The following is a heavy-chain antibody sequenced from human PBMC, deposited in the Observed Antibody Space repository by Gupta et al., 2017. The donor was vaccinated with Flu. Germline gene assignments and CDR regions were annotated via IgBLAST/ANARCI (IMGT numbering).Heavy chain of an antibody. CDR2: IGTAGDT. CDR3: AREIRHCSSTSCYSWFDP. V-gene: IGHV3-13*04. Sequence: EVQLVESGGGLVQPGGSLRLSCAASGFTFSSYDMHWVRQATGKGLEWVSAIGTAGDTYYPGSVKGRFTISRENAKNSLYLQMNSLRAGDTAVYYCAREIRHCSSTSCYSWFDPWGQGTLVTVSS. D-gene: IGHD2-2*02. CDR1: GFTFSSYD. J-gene: IGHJ5*02.